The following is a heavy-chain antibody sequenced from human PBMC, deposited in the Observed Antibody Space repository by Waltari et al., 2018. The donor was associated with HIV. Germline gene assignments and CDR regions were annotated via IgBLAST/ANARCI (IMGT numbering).Heavy chain of an antibody. Sequence: QVLLVQPGAEVKRPGASMKISCTASGYMFSSYDINWVRQAWRPGLAWVGWVSPHTGRSDFAERVHGRVTMTANISSNTAYLEMTSLTSDDTAVYYCARGAPSLDLNKFHHHAMDVWGQGTTILV. J-gene: IGHJ6*02. V-gene: IGHV1-8*01. D-gene: IGHD2-2*01. CDR1: GYMFSSYD. CDR2: VSPHTGRS. CDR3: ARGAPSLDLNKFHHHAMDV.